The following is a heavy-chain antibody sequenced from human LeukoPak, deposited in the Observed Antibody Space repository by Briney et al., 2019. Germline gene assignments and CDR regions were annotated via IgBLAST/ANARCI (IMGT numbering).Heavy chain of an antibody. J-gene: IGHJ4*02. CDR2: ISYDGINI. Sequence: GGSLRLSCTASGFNFNTYAMHWVRQTPGMGLKWVAVISYDGINIYYLDSVKGRFTISRDNSNNTLYLQITSLRPEDTAVYYCVRVPARASSAFYYFDYWGQGTLVTVSS. V-gene: IGHV3-30-3*01. CDR1: GFNFNTYA. D-gene: IGHD6-19*01. CDR3: VRVPARASSAFYYFDY.